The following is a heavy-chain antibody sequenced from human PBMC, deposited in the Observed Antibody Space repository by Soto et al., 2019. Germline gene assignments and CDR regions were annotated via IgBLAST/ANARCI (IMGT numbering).Heavy chain of an antibody. CDR1: GFTFSRYA. CDR2: ISGSGGST. Sequence: GGSLRLSCAASGFTFSRYAMSWVRQAQGKGLEWVSAISGSGGSTYYADSVKGRFTISRDNSKNTLYLQVNSLRAEDTAVYYCAKAVDYYYDSSGYFDYWGQGTLVTVSS. CDR3: AKAVDYYYDSSGYFDY. V-gene: IGHV3-23*01. D-gene: IGHD3-22*01. J-gene: IGHJ4*02.